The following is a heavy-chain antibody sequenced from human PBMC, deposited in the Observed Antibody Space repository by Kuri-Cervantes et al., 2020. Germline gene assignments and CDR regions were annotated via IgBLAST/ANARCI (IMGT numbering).Heavy chain of an antibody. D-gene: IGHD6-6*01. CDR1: GFTFSNYA. J-gene: IGHJ4*02. CDR2: ISSSSSTI. Sequence: GGSLRLSCAASGFTFSNYAMSWVRQAPGKGLEWVSYISSSSSTIYYADSVRGRFTISRDNAKNSLYLQMNSLRAEDTAVYYCARDKSRAARPLDYWGQGTLVTVSS. CDR3: ARDKSRAARPLDY. V-gene: IGHV3-48*01.